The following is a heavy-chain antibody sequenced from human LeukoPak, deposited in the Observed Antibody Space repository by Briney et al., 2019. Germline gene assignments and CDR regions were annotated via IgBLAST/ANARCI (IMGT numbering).Heavy chain of an antibody. CDR1: GFTFSSYA. Sequence: GGSLRLSCAASGFTFSSYAMHWVRQAPGKGLEWVAVISYDGSNKYYADSVKGRFTISRDNSKNTLYLPMNSLRAEDTAVYYCARDLGYYYDSSGYYGEYFQHWGQGTLVTVSS. V-gene: IGHV3-30-3*01. CDR3: ARDLGYYYDSSGYYGEYFQH. CDR2: ISYDGSNK. J-gene: IGHJ1*01. D-gene: IGHD3-22*01.